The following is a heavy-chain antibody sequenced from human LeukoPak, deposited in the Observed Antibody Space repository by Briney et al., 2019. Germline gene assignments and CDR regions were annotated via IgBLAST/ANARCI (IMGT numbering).Heavy chain of an antibody. Sequence: PGGSLRLSCAASGFTFSSYGMHWVRQAPGKGLEWVAVISYDGSNKYYADSVKGRFTISRDNSKNTLYLEMNSLRAEDTAVSYCAKGPRGYSYGYMWFDPWGQGNLVTVSS. D-gene: IGHD5-18*01. V-gene: IGHV3-30*18. CDR1: GFTFSSYG. CDR2: ISYDGSNK. CDR3: AKGPRGYSYGYMWFDP. J-gene: IGHJ5*02.